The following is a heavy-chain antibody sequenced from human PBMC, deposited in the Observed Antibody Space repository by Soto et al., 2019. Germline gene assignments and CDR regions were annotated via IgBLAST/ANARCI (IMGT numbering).Heavy chain of an antibody. V-gene: IGHV4-34*01. CDR2: INHSGST. CDR1: GGSFSGYY. CDR3: ARDTLITMVRGVIRSDWFDP. J-gene: IGHJ5*02. D-gene: IGHD3-10*01. Sequence: SETLSLTCAVYGGSFSGYYWSWIRQPPGKGLEWIGEINHSGSTNYNPSLKSRVTISVDTSKNQFSLKLSSVTAADTAVYYCARDTLITMVRGVIRSDWFDPWGQGTLVTVSS.